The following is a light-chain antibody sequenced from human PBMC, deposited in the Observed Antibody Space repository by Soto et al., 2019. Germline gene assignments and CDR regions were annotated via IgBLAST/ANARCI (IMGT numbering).Light chain of an antibody. CDR2: SNN. CDR1: SSNIGSNT. CDR3: AAWDDSLNGYVV. V-gene: IGLV1-44*01. Sequence: QPVLTQPPSESGNPGQRVTISCSGSSSNIGSNTVNWYQQLPGTAPKLLIYSNNQRPSGVPDRFSGSKSGTSASLAISGLQSEDEADYYCAAWDDSLNGYVVFGGGTKLTVL. J-gene: IGLJ2*01.